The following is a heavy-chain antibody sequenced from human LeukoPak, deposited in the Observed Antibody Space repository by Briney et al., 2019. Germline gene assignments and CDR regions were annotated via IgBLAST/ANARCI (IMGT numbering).Heavy chain of an antibody. CDR1: GFTFSSYG. Sequence: PGGSLRLSCAASGFTFSSYGMHWVRQAPGKGLDWVAVISYDGSNKYYVDSVKGRFTISRDNSKNMLYLQTNSLRAEDTAVYYCAKNELLWFGEFAAFDIWGQGTMVTVSP. D-gene: IGHD3-10*01. CDR3: AKNELLWFGEFAAFDI. J-gene: IGHJ3*02. CDR2: ISYDGSNK. V-gene: IGHV3-30*18.